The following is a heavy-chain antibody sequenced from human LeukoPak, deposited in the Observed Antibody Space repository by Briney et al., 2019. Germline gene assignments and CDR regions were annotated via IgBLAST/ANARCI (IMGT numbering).Heavy chain of an antibody. CDR2: ISGSGGST. D-gene: IGHD5-18*01. CDR1: GFTFSSYA. V-gene: IGHV3-23*01. J-gene: IGHJ4*02. CDR3: AKSLGYSYSNFYFDY. Sequence: GGSLRLSCAASGFTFSSYAMSWVRQAPGKGLEWVSAISGSGGSTYYADSVKGRFTISRDNSKNTLYLQMNSLRAEDTAVYYCAKSLGYSYSNFYFDYWGQGTLVTVSS.